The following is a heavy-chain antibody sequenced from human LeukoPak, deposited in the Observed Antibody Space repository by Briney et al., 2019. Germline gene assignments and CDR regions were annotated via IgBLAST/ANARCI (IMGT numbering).Heavy chain of an antibody. J-gene: IGHJ3*02. V-gene: IGHV1-2*02. Sequence: ASVKVSCKASGYTFTGYYMHWVRQAPGQGLEWMGWINPNSGGTNYAQKFQGRVTMTRDTSISTAYMELSRLRSDDTAVYYCARGTHIRQWLVNDAFDIWGQGTMVTVSS. CDR3: ARGTHIRQWLVNDAFDI. CDR2: INPNSGGT. D-gene: IGHD6-19*01. CDR1: GYTFTGYY.